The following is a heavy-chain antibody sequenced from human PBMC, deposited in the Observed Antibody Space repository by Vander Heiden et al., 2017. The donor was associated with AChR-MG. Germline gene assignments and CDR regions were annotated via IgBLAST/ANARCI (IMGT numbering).Heavy chain of an antibody. V-gene: IGHV3-30*02. CDR3: AKDRVDRPFDY. D-gene: IGHD2-15*01. CDR2: IRYDGSNK. Sequence: QVQLVESGGGVVQPGGSLRLSCAASGFTCSSYGMHWVRQAPGKGLEWVAFIRYDGSNKYDADSVKGRFTISRDNSKNTLYLQMNSLRAEDTAVYYCAKDRVDRPFDYWGQGTLVTVSS. CDR1: GFTCSSYG. J-gene: IGHJ4*02.